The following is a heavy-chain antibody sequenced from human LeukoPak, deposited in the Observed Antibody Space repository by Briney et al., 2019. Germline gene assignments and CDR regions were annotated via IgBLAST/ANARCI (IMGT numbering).Heavy chain of an antibody. Sequence: ASVKVSCKVSGYTLAELSMHWVRQAPGKGLEWMGGFDPEDGETIYAQKFQGRVTMTEDTSTDTAYMELSSLRSEDTAVYYCATGFLRADAFDIWGQGTMVTVSS. CDR1: GYTLAELS. J-gene: IGHJ3*02. CDR2: FDPEDGET. V-gene: IGHV1-24*01. CDR3: ATGFLRADAFDI.